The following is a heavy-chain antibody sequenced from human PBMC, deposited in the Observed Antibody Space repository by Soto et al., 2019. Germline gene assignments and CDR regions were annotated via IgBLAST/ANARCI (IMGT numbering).Heavy chain of an antibody. CDR1: GYTFTSYA. D-gene: IGHD3-22*01. J-gene: IGHJ3*02. CDR2: NSAHNGNT. V-gene: IGHV1-18*04. CDR3: ARDRPQATYDKSFDI. Sequence: QVQLVQSGAEVKKPGASVKVSCKASGYTFTSYAISWVRQVPGQGLEWMGWNSAHNGNTDYAQKFQGRVTMTTDTSTNTASMELRSLRSDDTAVYYCARDRPQATYDKSFDIWGQGTIVTVSS.